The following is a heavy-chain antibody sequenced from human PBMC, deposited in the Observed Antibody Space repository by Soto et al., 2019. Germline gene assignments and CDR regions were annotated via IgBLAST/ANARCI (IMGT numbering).Heavy chain of an antibody. CDR2: ISTSGSTI. CDR3: ARENSPAGLDV. Sequence: EVQLVESGGGLAQPGGSLRLSCAASGFTFSLYEMTWVRQAPGQGLEWLSYISTSGSTIYHADSVKGRFTISRDNAKNSLFLQMNSLRAEDTAVYYCARENSPAGLDVWGQGTTVTVSS. J-gene: IGHJ6*02. V-gene: IGHV3-48*03. CDR1: GFTFSLYE. D-gene: IGHD6-13*01.